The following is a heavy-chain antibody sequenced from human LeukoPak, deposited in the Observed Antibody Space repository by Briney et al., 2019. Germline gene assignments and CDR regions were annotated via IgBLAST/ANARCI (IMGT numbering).Heavy chain of an antibody. V-gene: IGHV5-51*01. CDR1: GYSFTSFW. CDR3: ARPSLHYDILTGYDY. D-gene: IGHD3-9*01. J-gene: IGHJ4*02. Sequence: AGESLKISCKSSGYSFTSFWIGWVRQMPGKGLEWMGIFYTGESDTRYSPSFQGQVIMSVDKSISTAYLQWSSLKASDTAMYYCARPSLHYDILTGYDYWGQGTLVTVSS. CDR2: FYTGESDT.